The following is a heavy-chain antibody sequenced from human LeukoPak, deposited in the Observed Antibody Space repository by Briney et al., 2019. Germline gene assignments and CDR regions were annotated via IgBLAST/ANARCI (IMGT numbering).Heavy chain of an antibody. J-gene: IGHJ5*02. D-gene: IGHD5-12*01. CDR2: INTDGSTT. CDR1: GFTFSSNW. V-gene: IGHV3-74*01. Sequence: GGSLRLSCAASGFTFSSNWMHWVRRAPGKGLVWVSRINTDGSTTTYADSVKGRFTISRDNAKNTLYLRMNSLRAEDTAVYYCARESGPLVATKRYRFDPWGQGTLVTVSS. CDR3: ARESGPLVATKRYRFDP.